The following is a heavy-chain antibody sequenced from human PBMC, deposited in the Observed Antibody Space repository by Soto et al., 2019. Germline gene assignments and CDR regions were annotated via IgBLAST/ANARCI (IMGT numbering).Heavy chain of an antibody. D-gene: IGHD6-19*01. Sequence: GGSLRLSCAASGFTFGSHAMSWVRQAPGKGLEWVSAISGSGGSTNYADSVKGRFTISRDNSKNTVYLQMSSLRVDDTAVYYCAKDRSSGWYRPDAFDYWGQGILVTVSS. CDR3: AKDRSSGWYRPDAFDY. J-gene: IGHJ4*02. V-gene: IGHV3-23*01. CDR2: ISGSGGST. CDR1: GFTFGSHA.